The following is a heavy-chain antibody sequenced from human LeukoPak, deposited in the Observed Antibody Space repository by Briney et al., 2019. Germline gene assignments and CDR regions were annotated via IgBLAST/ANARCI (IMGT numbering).Heavy chain of an antibody. CDR2: IYYSGST. D-gene: IGHD2-15*01. CDR1: GGSISSGGYY. Sequence: SETLSLTCTVSGGSISSGGYYWSWIRQHPGKGPEWIGYIYYSGSTYYNPSLKSRVTKSVDTSKNQFSLKLSSVTAADTAVYYCARGSRIYGMDVWGQGTTVTVSS. J-gene: IGHJ6*02. V-gene: IGHV4-31*03. CDR3: ARGSRIYGMDV.